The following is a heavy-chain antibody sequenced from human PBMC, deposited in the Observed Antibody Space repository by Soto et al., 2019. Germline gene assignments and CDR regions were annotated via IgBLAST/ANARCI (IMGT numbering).Heavy chain of an antibody. J-gene: IGHJ1*01. CDR2: INAGNGNT. V-gene: IGHV1-3*01. Sequence: VMVFCKASGYTFTSYAMHWGPQAPGQRLEWMGWINAGNGNTKYSQKFQGRVTITRDTSASTAYMELSSLRSEDTAVYYCARGLVYGDFQHWGQGTLVTVSS. CDR3: ARGLVYGDFQH. CDR1: GYTFTSYA. D-gene: IGHD6-6*01.